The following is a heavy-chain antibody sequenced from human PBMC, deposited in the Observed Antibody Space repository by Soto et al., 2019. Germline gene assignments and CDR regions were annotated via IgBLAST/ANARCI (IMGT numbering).Heavy chain of an antibody. CDR1: GYSFTSYW. Sequence: GESLKISCKGSGYSFTSYWIGWVRQMPGKGLEWMGIIYPGDSDTRYSPSFQGQVTISADKSISTAYLQWSSLKASDTAMYYCARTSRDYYDSSGYLYWGQGTLVTVSS. CDR3: ARTSRDYYDSSGYLY. J-gene: IGHJ4*02. V-gene: IGHV5-51*01. D-gene: IGHD3-22*01. CDR2: IYPGDSDT.